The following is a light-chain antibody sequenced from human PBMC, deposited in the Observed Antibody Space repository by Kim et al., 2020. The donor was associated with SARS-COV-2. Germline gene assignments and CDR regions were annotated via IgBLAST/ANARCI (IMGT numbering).Light chain of an antibody. V-gene: IGKV3-11*01. Sequence: LPPGESAPLSGRASQSVSTSVAWFQHKPGQAPRLLIHDASYRATGIPARFSGSGSGTDFTLTITGLQAEDFAVYYCQQREDWPLTFGGGTKVDIK. J-gene: IGKJ4*01. CDR1: QSVSTS. CDR3: QQREDWPLT. CDR2: DAS.